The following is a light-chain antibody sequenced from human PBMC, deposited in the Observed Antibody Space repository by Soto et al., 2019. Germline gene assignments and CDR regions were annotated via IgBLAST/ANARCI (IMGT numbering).Light chain of an antibody. CDR1: QSVSSN. Sequence: EIVMTQSPATLSVSPGERATLSCRASQSVSSNLAWYQQKPGQAPRLLIYGASTRATVIPARFSGSGSGTEFTLTISSLQSEDFAFYYCQQYNNWPWTFGQGTKVEIK. V-gene: IGKV3-15*01. CDR2: GAS. J-gene: IGKJ1*01. CDR3: QQYNNWPWT.